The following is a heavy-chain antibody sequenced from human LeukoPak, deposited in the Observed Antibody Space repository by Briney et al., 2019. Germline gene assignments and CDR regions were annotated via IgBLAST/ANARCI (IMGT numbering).Heavy chain of an antibody. D-gene: IGHD2-15*01. CDR2: ISTIGIT. Sequence: KASQTLSLTCTVYSGSISSRNYYWSSIRQPAVGGLERLGRISTIGITNYTPSLISRVTISIDTSKNQFSLKLSSVTAADTAVYYCARDGCGGSCFHYYYYYMDVWGKGTTVTISS. V-gene: IGHV4-61*02. CDR3: ARDGCGGSCFHYYYYYMDV. J-gene: IGHJ6*03. CDR1: SGSISSRNYY.